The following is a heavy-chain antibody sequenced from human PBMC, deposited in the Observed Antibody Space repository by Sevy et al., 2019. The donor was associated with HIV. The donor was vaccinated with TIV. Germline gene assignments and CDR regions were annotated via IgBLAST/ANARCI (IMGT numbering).Heavy chain of an antibody. J-gene: IGHJ6*02. CDR3: ARDRDGSGSSGGYGLDV. D-gene: IGHD3-10*01. Sequence: GGSLRLSCVGSGITFSYYSMNWVRQAPGKGLEWVSSISSSSSNIYYADSVKGRFTISRDNAKESLSLQMNSLRAEDTAVYYCARDRDGSGSSGGYGLDVWGQGTTVTVSS. CDR2: ISSSSSNI. CDR1: GITFSYYS. V-gene: IGHV3-21*01.